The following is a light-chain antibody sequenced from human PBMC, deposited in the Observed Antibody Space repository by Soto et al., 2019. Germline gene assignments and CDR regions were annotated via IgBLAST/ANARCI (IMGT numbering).Light chain of an antibody. Sequence: ATPSHRASQSVSSSLAWYQQKPGQAPRLLIYDASNRATGIPARFSGSVSGTGCTLTICIRGPDNFADYYCQHLSLRPLSFGGRTRVGIK. CDR2: DAS. CDR3: QHLSLRPLS. J-gene: IGKJ4*01. CDR1: QSVSSS. V-gene: IGKV3-11*01.